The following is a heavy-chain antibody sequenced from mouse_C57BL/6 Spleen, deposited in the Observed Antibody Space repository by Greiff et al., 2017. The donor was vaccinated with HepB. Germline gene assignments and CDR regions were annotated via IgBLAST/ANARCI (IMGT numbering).Heavy chain of an antibody. CDR1: GFTFSDYY. CDR2: INYDGSST. V-gene: IGHV5-16*01. D-gene: IGHD1-1*01. J-gene: IGHJ1*03. CDR3: ARDRDYYGSSYENWYFDV. Sequence: EVQVVESEGGLVQPGSSMKLSCTASGFTFSDYYMAWVRQVPEKGLEWVANINYDGSSTYYLDSLKSRFIISRDNAKNILYLQMSSLKSEDTATYYCARDRDYYGSSYENWYFDVWGTGTTVTVSS.